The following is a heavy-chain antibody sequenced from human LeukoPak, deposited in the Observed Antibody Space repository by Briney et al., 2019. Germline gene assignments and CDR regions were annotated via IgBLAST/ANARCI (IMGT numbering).Heavy chain of an antibody. CDR2: MYYSGNT. CDR3: ARPYYYDSRIDP. CDR1: GGSISSGDYY. V-gene: IGHV4-30-4*01. Sequence: SETLSLTCTVSGGSISSGDYYWSWIRQPPGKGLEWIAYMYYSGNTYYNPSLKSRVTMSADTSKNQLSLKLSSVTAAGTAVYYCARPYYYDSRIDPWGQGILVTVSS. J-gene: IGHJ5*02. D-gene: IGHD3-22*01.